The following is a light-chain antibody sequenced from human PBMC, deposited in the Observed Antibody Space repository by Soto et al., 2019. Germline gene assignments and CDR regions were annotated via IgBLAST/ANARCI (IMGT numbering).Light chain of an antibody. V-gene: IGLV2-8*01. CDR1: SSDVGGYNY. J-gene: IGLJ2*01. Sequence: QSALTQPPSASGSPGQSVTISCTGTSSDVGGYNYVSWYQQHPGKAPKLMIYEVSKRPSGVPDRFSGSKSGNTASLTVSGFQVEDEADYCGISYAGSNDLVFGGGAKLIVL. CDR2: EVS. CDR3: ISYAGSNDLV.